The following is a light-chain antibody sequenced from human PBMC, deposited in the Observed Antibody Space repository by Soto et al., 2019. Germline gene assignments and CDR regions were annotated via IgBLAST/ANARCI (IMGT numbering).Light chain of an antibody. Sequence: EIVMTQSPATLSVSPGERATLFCRASQSVSSNVAWYQQKPGQAPRLLIYGASTRATGTTARFSGSGSGTEFTLTIGTLQSEDFAISFCQQYNNWPPDRTFGQGTKVEIK. V-gene: IGKV3-15*01. CDR3: QQYNNWPPDRT. J-gene: IGKJ1*01. CDR2: GAS. CDR1: QSVSSN.